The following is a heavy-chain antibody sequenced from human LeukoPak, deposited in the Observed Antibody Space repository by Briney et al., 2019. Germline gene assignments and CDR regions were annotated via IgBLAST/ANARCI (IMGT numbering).Heavy chain of an antibody. J-gene: IGHJ4*02. CDR3: AKDRAVAGTDARYYFDY. D-gene: IGHD6-19*01. V-gene: IGHV3-33*06. Sequence: GGSLRLSCAASGFTFSKYGMHWVRQAPGKGLEGVAVIWYDGKNKYYADSEKGRFTISRDNSKNTLNLEMNSLRADDTAVYYCAKDRAVAGTDARYYFDYWGQGTLVTVSA. CDR1: GFTFSKYG. CDR2: IWYDGKNK.